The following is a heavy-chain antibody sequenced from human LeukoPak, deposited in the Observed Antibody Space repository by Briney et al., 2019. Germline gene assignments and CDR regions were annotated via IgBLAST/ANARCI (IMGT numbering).Heavy chain of an antibody. V-gene: IGHV3-23*01. CDR2: ISGSGGST. CDR3: AKFLEGYCSSTSCYTALDY. D-gene: IGHD2-2*02. Sequence: GGSLRLYREASGFSVSSYAMSWVRQDPGKGLEWDSAISGSGGSTYYADSVKGRFTISRDNSKNTLYLQMNSLRAEDTAVYYCAKFLEGYCSSTSCYTALDYWGQGTLVTVSS. CDR1: GFSVSSYA. J-gene: IGHJ4*02.